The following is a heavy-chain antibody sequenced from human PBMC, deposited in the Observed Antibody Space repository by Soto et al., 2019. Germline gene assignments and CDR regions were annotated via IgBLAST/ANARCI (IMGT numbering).Heavy chain of an antibody. J-gene: IGHJ6*02. CDR3: AREGVSSSWYYYYALDV. D-gene: IGHD6-13*01. Sequence: PSETLSLTCTVSGGSISSYYWSWIRQPPGKGLEWIGYIYYSGSTNYSPSLKSRVTISVDTSKNQFSLNLSSVTAADTAVYYCAREGVSSSWYYYYALDVWGQGTTVTASS. V-gene: IGHV4-59*01. CDR2: IYYSGST. CDR1: GGSISSYY.